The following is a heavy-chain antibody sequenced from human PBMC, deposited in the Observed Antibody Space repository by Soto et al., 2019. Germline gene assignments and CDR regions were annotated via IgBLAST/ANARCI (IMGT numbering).Heavy chain of an antibody. CDR1: GGSFSGYY. CDR2: INHSVST. Sequence: QVQLQQWGAGLLKPSETLSLTCAVYGGSFSGYYWSWIRQPPGKGLEWIGEINHSVSTNYNPSLKSRVTIAVDTSKNQFSLKLSSVTAADAASDYWARGDLLGTTGWGQGTLVTVSS. D-gene: IGHD4-17*01. CDR3: ARGDLLGTTG. J-gene: IGHJ4*02. V-gene: IGHV4-34*01.